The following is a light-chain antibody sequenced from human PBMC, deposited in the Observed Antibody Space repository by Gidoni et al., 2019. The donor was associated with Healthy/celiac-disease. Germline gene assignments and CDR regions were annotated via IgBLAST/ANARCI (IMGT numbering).Light chain of an antibody. V-gene: IGKV1-33*01. Sequence: DIQMTQSPSSLSASVGDRVTITCQARQDISNYLNWYQQKPGKAPKLLIYDASNLETGGPSRFSGSGSGTDFTFTISSLQPEDIATYYCQQYDNRPPITFGQGTRLEIK. CDR3: QQYDNRPPIT. J-gene: IGKJ5*01. CDR1: QDISNY. CDR2: DAS.